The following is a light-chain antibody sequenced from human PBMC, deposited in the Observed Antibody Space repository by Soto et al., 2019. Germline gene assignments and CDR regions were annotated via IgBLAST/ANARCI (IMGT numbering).Light chain of an antibody. CDR2: EVS. V-gene: IGLV2-14*01. Sequence: QSALTQPASVSGSPGQSITISCTGIADDVGAYNYVSWYQQHPGKAPKLLIYEVSNRPAGVSNRFSGSKSGNTASLTISGLQAEDEADYYCSSYTGSRVIYVFGTGTKLTVL. J-gene: IGLJ1*01. CDR3: SSYTGSRVIYV. CDR1: ADDVGAYNY.